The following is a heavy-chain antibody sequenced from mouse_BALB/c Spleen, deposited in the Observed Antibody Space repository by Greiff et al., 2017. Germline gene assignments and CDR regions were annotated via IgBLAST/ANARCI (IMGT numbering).Heavy chain of an antibody. CDR2: IYPGSGNT. V-gene: IGHV1-63*01. CDR1: GYAFTNYW. D-gene: IGHD1-2*01. J-gene: IGHJ4*01. Sequence: QVQLQQSGAELVRPGTSVKISCKASGYAFTNYWLGWVKQRPGHGLEWIGDIYPGSGNTYYNEKFKGKATLTADKSSSTAYMQLSSLTSEDSAVYFCARGYYGYNMDYWGQGTSVTVSS. CDR3: ARGYYGYNMDY.